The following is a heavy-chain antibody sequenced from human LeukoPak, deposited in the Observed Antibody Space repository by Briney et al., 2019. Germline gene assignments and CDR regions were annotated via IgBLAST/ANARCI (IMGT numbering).Heavy chain of an antibody. V-gene: IGHV4-59*01. Sequence: SETLSLTCTVSGGSISSYYWSWIRQPPGKGLEGIGYIYYSGSTNYNPSLKSRVTISVDTSKNQFSLKLSSVTAADTAVYYCARVGYYYYGMDVWGQGTTVTVSS. CDR1: GGSISSYY. CDR3: ARVGYYYYGMDV. J-gene: IGHJ6*02. D-gene: IGHD3-10*01. CDR2: IYYSGST.